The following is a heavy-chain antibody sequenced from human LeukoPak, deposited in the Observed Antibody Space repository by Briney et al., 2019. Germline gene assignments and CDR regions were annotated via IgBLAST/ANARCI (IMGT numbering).Heavy chain of an antibody. V-gene: IGHV4-4*07. D-gene: IGHD2-8*01. CDR2: IYASGST. CDR1: GGSISSHY. Sequence: SETLSLTCTVSGGSISSHYWSWIRQPAGKGLEWIGRIYASGSTNYNPSLKSRVTMSVDTSKNQFSLKLSSVTAADTAVYYCAREGNLINASDYWGQGTLVTVSS. CDR3: AREGNLINASDY. J-gene: IGHJ4*02.